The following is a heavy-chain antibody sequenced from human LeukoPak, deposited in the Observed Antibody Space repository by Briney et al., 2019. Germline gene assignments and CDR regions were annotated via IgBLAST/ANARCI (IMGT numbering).Heavy chain of an antibody. CDR2: IYSGGST. J-gene: IGHJ4*02. V-gene: IGHV3-53*01. D-gene: IGHD3-10*01. CDR3: AKIPSQLLWFGEGSIDY. CDR1: GFTVSSNY. Sequence: GGSLRLSCAASGFTVSSNYMSWVRQAPGKGLEWVSVIYSGGSTYYADSVKGRFTISRDNSKNTLYLQMNSLRAEDTAVYYCAKIPSQLLWFGEGSIDYWGQGTLVTVSS.